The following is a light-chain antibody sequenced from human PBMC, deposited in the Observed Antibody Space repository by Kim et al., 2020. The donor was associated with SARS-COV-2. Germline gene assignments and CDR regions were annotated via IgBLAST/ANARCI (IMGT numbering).Light chain of an antibody. Sequence: GHEVTISCSGSNSNIGNNSVSWYQQLPGTAPKLLIYDNGKRHSGVPDRFSASKSGTSATLGITGLQTGDEAEYYCGTWDNSLNGVVFGGGTQLTVL. CDR3: GTWDNSLNGVV. CDR1: NSNIGNNS. J-gene: IGLJ2*01. V-gene: IGLV1-51*01. CDR2: DNG.